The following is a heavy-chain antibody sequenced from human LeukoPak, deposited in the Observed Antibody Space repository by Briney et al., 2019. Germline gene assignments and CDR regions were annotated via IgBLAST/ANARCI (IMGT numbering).Heavy chain of an antibody. CDR3: ARRAGATDFDY. CDR2: IYYSGST. Sequence: SETPSLTCTVSGGSISSYYWSWIRQPPGKGLEWIGYIYYSGSTNYNPSLKSRVTISVDTSKNQFSLKLSSVTAADTAVYYCARRAGATDFDYWGQGTLVTVSS. V-gene: IGHV4-59*08. CDR1: GGSISSYY. D-gene: IGHD1-26*01. J-gene: IGHJ4*02.